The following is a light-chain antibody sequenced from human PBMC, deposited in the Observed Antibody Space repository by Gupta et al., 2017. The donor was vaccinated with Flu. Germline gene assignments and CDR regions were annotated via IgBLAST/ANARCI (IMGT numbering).Light chain of an antibody. CDR3: MQGSRWPWA. CDR2: EVS. CDR1: EGLVYSDGHIY. J-gene: IGKJ1*01. Sequence: DVVMTQSPLSLPVTLGQPASISCRSSEGLVYSDGHIYLHWFQERPGQSPRRLIYEVSHRESGVPDRFSGSGSGTDFTLKISRVEAEDVWVYYCMQGSRWPWAFGQGTKVEIK. V-gene: IGKV2-30*01.